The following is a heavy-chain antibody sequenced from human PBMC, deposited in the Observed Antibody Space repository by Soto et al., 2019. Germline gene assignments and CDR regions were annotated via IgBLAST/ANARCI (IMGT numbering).Heavy chain of an antibody. CDR1: GFTFADYT. D-gene: IGHD3-10*01. Sequence: PGWSLRLSCTGSGFTFADYTITWLRQAPGKGLEWVGFIRGKGYGGTAEYAASVKGRFTISRDDSKSIAYLQMNSLRTEDTAVYFCTRAQPITPWGQGTTVTVS. CDR3: TRAQPITP. CDR2: IRGKGYGGTA. V-gene: IGHV3-49*03. J-gene: IGHJ6*02.